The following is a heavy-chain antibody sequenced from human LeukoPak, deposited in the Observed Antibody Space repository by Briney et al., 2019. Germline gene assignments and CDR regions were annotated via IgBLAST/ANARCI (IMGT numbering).Heavy chain of an antibody. D-gene: IGHD6-13*01. V-gene: IGHV1-18*01. Sequence: SVKVSCKASGGTFSSYAITWVRQAPGQGLEGMGWFNPENGNTNYAQKVQGRVTMTADTSTSTSYMELRSLRSDDTAVYYCAREHSSSWDQFDYWGQGTLVTVSS. CDR3: AREHSSSWDQFDY. CDR1: GGTFSSYA. CDR2: FNPENGNT. J-gene: IGHJ4*02.